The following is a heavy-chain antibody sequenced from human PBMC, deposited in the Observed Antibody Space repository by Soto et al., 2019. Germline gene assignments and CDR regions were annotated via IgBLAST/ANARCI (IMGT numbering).Heavy chain of an antibody. V-gene: IGHV3-49*04. J-gene: IGHJ4*02. CDR2: IKSKGYGGTT. CDR1: GFTFGDYA. Sequence: GGSLRLSCIGSGFTFGDYAMSWVRQAPGKGLEWVGFIKSKGYGGTTEYAASVKGRFTISRDDSKSIAYLQMNSLKTEDTAVFYCTIKTGNSSSWYPYYFDHGGQGALVTVSS. CDR3: TIKTGNSSSWYPYYFDH. D-gene: IGHD6-13*01.